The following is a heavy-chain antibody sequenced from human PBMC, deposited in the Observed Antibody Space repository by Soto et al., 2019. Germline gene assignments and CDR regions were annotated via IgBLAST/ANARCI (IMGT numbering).Heavy chain of an antibody. CDR2: IKQDGGEK. CDR3: TRDGSGYSFY. Sequence: PGGSLRLSCAVSGFTFGDYWMGWVRQAPGKGLEWVANIKQDGGEKYYVDSVKGRFTISRDNAKRSLYLQMNNLRAEDTAVYYCTRDGSGYSFYWGLGTLVTVSS. CDR1: GFTFGDYW. V-gene: IGHV3-7*01. J-gene: IGHJ4*02. D-gene: IGHD3-3*01.